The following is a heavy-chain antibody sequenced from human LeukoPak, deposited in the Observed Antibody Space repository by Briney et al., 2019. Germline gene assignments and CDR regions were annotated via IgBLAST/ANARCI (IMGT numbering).Heavy chain of an antibody. D-gene: IGHD4-17*01. V-gene: IGHV3-53*01. J-gene: IGHJ4*02. CDR1: GFIVSSNC. CDR3: ARRRTTVTTSLDY. CDR2: IYSGGST. Sequence: GGSLRLSCVASGFIVSSNCMSWVRQAPGKGLEWVSFIYSGGSTYYADSVKGRFTISRDNAKNSLYLQMNSLRAEDTAVYYCARRRTTVTTSLDYWGQGTLVTVSS.